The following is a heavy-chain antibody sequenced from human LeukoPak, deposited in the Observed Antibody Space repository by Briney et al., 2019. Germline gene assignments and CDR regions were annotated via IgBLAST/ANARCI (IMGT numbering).Heavy chain of an antibody. V-gene: IGHV3-23*01. CDR1: GFTFSSYA. Sequence: GGSLRLSCAASGFTFSSYAMSWIRQAPGKGLEWVSAISGSGGSTYYADSVKGRFTISRDNAKNSLYLQMNSLRAEDTAVYYCARFPRADYDFWSGYNLADAFDIWGQGTMVTVSS. CDR2: ISGSGGST. J-gene: IGHJ3*02. D-gene: IGHD3-3*01. CDR3: ARFPRADYDFWSGYNLADAFDI.